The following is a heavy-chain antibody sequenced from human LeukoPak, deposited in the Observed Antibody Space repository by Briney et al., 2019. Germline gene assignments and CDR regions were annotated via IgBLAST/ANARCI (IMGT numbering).Heavy chain of an antibody. CDR2: FDPEDGET. V-gene: IGHV1-24*01. CDR1: GYTFTELS. J-gene: IGHJ4*02. D-gene: IGHD4-17*01. Sequence: ASVKVSCKVSGYTFTELSMHWVRQAPGKGLEWMGGFDPEDGETIYAQKFQGRVTMTEDTSTDTAYMELSSLRSEDTAVYYCATDWGGNYGDSGDAFDIWGQGTLVTVSS. CDR3: ATDWGGNYGDSGDAFDI.